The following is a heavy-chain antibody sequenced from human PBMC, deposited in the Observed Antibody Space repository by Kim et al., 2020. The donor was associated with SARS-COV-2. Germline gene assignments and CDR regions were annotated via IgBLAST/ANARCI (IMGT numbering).Heavy chain of an antibody. V-gene: IGHV4-31*03. D-gene: IGHD3-22*01. CDR2: IYYSGST. CDR1: GGSISSGGYY. CDR3: ARSEGNDSSGYRQPMGY. J-gene: IGHJ4*02. Sequence: SETLSLTCTVSGGSISSGGYYWSWIRQHPGKGLEWIGYIYYSGSTYYNPSLKSRVTISVDTSKNQFSLKLSSVTAADTAVYYCARSEGNDSSGYRQPMGYWGQGTLVTVSS.